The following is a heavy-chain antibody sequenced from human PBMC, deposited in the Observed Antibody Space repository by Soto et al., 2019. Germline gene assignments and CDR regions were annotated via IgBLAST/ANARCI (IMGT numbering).Heavy chain of an antibody. V-gene: IGHV4-59*01. CDR3: ARDFGPGYCSGGSCYSVP. CDR1: GVSISSYY. D-gene: IGHD2-15*01. J-gene: IGHJ4*02. CDR2: IYYSGST. Sequence: PSVILSHTCNVSGVSISSYYLILLRPPPGKGLEWIGYIYYSGSTNYNPSLKSRVTISVDTSKNQFSLKLSSVTAADTAVYYCARDFGPGYCSGGSCYSVPWGQGTLVKFSS.